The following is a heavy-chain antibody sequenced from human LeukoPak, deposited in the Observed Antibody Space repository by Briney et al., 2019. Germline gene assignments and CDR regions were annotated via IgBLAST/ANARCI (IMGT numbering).Heavy chain of an antibody. V-gene: IGHV3-23*01. CDR2: VSGSGGST. CDR3: ARDGRIGEDATYAFDI. J-gene: IGHJ3*02. Sequence: QPGGPIRPSLVPSGFTLSIYPKSVYAKAPEKWRNRYSAVSGSGGSTYYADSVQGRFTISRDNTKNKLYLQMDSLRAEDKAVYYCARDGRIGEDATYAFDIWGQGAMVTVSS. D-gene: IGHD6-19*01. CDR1: GFTLSIYP.